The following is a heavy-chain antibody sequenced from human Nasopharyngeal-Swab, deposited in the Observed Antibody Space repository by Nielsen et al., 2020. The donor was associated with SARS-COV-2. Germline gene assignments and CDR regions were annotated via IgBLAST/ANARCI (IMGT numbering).Heavy chain of an antibody. D-gene: IGHD4-17*01. J-gene: IGHJ6*03. V-gene: IGHV1-69*06. Sequence: WVRQVPGQGLEWMGGIIPIFGTANYAQKFQGRVTITADKSTSTAYMELSSLRSEDTAVYYCARVGDYTGYYYYYMDVWGKGTTVTVSS. CDR3: ARVGDYTGYYYYYMDV. CDR2: IIPIFGTA.